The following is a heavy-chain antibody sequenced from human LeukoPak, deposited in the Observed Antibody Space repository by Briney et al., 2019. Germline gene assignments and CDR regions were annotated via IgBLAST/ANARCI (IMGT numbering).Heavy chain of an antibody. D-gene: IGHD3-3*01. Sequence: ASVKVSCKVSGYTLTELSMHWVRQAPGKGLEWMGGFDPEDGETIYAQKFQGRGTMTEDTSTDTAYMELSSLRSEDTAVYYCATDKPSGGIWSGYYFVRRAFDIWGQGTMVTVSS. J-gene: IGHJ3*02. CDR2: FDPEDGET. CDR1: GYTLTELS. V-gene: IGHV1-24*01. CDR3: ATDKPSGGIWSGYYFVRRAFDI.